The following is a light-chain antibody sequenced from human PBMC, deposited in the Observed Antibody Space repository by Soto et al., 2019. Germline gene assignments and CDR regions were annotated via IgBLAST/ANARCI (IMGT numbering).Light chain of an antibody. J-gene: IGKJ4*01. V-gene: IGKV1-27*01. Sequence: DIQMTQSPSSLSASVGDRVTITCRASQGIGNYLAWYQQRPGKVPKLLIYAASTLQSGVPSRFSGSGSGPDFTLTISSLQPEDVATYCCQKYDHAPLTFGGGTKVEIK. CDR1: QGIGNY. CDR2: AAS. CDR3: QKYDHAPLT.